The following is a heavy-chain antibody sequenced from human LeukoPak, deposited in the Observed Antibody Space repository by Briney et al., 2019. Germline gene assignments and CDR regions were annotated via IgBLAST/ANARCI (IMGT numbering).Heavy chain of an antibody. CDR1: AFTFSSYG. D-gene: IGHD5-24*01. CDR3: ARDDARDGYNLFDY. J-gene: IGHJ4*02. V-gene: IGHV3-33*01. Sequence: GGSLRLSCAASAFTFSSYGMHWVRQAPGKGLEWVAVIWYDGSNKYYADSVKGRFTISRDNSKNTLYPQMNSLRAEDTAVYYCARDDARDGYNLFDYWGQGTLVTVSS. CDR2: IWYDGSNK.